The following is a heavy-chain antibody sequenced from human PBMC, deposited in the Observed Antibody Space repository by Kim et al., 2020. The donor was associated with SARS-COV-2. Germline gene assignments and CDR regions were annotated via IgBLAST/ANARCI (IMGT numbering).Heavy chain of an antibody. V-gene: IGHV3-48*03. CDR1: GFTFSSYE. J-gene: IGHJ4*02. CDR3: ATLGVGKYFDY. Sequence: GGSLRLSCAASGFTFSSYEMNWVRQAPGKGLEWVSYISSSGSTIYYADSVKGRFTISRDNAKNSLYLQMNSLRAEDTAVYYCATLGVGKYFDYWGQGTLVTVSS. CDR2: ISSSGSTI. D-gene: IGHD2-15*01.